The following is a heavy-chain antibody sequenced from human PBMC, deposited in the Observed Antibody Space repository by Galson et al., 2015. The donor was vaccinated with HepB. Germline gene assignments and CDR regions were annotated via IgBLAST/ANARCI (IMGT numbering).Heavy chain of an antibody. CDR1: GYTFTGYF. D-gene: IGHD3-3*01. CDR3: ARSPSTFGVVIHFHYYMDV. Sequence: SVKVSCKASGYTFTGYFMHWVRQAPGQGLEWMGRINTNSGDTSYAQKFQGRVTMTRDTSISTACMELSRLRSDDTAVYYCARSPSTFGVVIHFHYYMDVWGEGTTVTVS. J-gene: IGHJ6*03. V-gene: IGHV1-2*06. CDR2: INTNSGDT.